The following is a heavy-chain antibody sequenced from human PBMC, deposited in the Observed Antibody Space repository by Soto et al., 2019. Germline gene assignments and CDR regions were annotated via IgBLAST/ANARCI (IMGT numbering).Heavy chain of an antibody. CDR2: IWYDGSNK. J-gene: IGHJ5*02. D-gene: IGHD3-10*01. Sequence: GGSLRLSCAASGFTFSSYGMHWVRQAPGKGLEWVAVIWYDGSNKYYADSVKGRFTISRDNSKNTLYLQMNSLTAADTAVYYCARRSTMVRGFVAGFDPWGQGTLVTVSS. CDR3: ARRSTMVRGFVAGFDP. CDR1: GFTFSSYG. V-gene: IGHV3-33*01.